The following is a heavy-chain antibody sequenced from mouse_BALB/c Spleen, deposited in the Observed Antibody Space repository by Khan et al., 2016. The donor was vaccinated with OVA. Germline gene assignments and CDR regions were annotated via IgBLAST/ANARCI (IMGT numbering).Heavy chain of an antibody. CDR1: GYTFTSYT. J-gene: IGHJ3*01. Sequence: QVQLQQSGAELARPGASVKMSCKASGYTFTSYTIHWIKLRPGQGLEWIGYINPSNGYTNYNQKFKDKATLTADKSSTTAYMELSSLTSDDSALYKCVRDGAYHRSDGGFAYWGQGTLVTVSA. D-gene: IGHD1-2*01. CDR3: VRDGAYHRSDGGFAY. V-gene: IGHV1-4*01. CDR2: INPSNGYT.